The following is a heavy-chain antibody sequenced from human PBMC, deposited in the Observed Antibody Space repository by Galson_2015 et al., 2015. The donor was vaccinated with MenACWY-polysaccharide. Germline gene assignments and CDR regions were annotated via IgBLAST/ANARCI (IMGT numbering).Heavy chain of an antibody. Sequence: SLRLSCAASGFTFTDYYMSWIRQTPGEGLEWLSYISSDGSTKLYADSVKGRFTISRDNAKNAFYLQMNNLRAEDTAVYYCAREARSRESDYWGQGTLVTVSS. J-gene: IGHJ4*02. CDR2: ISSDGSTK. V-gene: IGHV3-11*01. CDR3: AREARSRESDY. D-gene: IGHD6-13*01. CDR1: GFTFTDYY.